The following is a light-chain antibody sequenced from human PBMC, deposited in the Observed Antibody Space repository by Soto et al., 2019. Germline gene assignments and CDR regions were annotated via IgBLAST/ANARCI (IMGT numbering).Light chain of an antibody. CDR1: QSISSW. CDR3: QKYSGYPRT. Sequence: DIQMTQSPSTLSASVGDRVTITCRASQSISSWLAWYQQKPGKAPEVLIYDASSLKTGVPSRFSGSGSGTEFTLPISYLQPDDFGTYYCQKYSGYPRTFGGGTRVEMK. J-gene: IGKJ4*01. V-gene: IGKV1-5*01. CDR2: DAS.